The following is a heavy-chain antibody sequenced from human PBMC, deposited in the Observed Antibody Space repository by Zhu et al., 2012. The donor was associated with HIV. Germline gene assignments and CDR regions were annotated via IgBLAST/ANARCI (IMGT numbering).Heavy chain of an antibody. CDR3: ARGFGYHDSSGHYYGGMFDY. D-gene: IGHD3-22*01. Sequence: QVQLQESGPGLVKPSETLSLTCNVSGGSISSHYWNWIRQSAGKGLEWIGRIYVSGNTNYNPSLKSRVTTSLDTSKNQFSLKLRSVTAADTAVYYCARGFGYHDSSGHYYGGMFDYWGQGTLVTVSS. CDR2: IYVSGNT. J-gene: IGHJ4*02. CDR1: GGSISSHY. V-gene: IGHV4-4*07.